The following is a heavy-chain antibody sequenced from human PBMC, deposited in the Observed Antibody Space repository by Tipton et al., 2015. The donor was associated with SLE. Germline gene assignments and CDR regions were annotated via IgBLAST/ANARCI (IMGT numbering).Heavy chain of an antibody. J-gene: IGHJ4*02. CDR3: ARDQPIYPFDY. D-gene: IGHD5/OR15-5a*01. CDR1: GFTFSTYT. CDR2: ISYDGNNK. Sequence: SLRLSCAASGFTFSTYTMHWVRQAPGKGLEWVAVISYDGNNKYYADSVKGRFTISRDNSKNTLYLQMNSLRVEDTAVYYCARDQPIYPFDYWGQGTLVTVSS. V-gene: IGHV3-30*04.